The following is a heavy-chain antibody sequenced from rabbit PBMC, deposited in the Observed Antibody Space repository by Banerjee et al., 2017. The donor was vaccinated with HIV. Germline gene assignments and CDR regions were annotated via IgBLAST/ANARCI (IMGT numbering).Heavy chain of an antibody. Sequence: QEQLVESGGGLVQPEGSLTLTCKASGFDFSATYYVCWVRQAPGKGLEWIACVYSASSGLSYYANWVKGRFTISKTSSTTVTLQMTDLTAADTATYFCARWTNGYAYYGYTLNLWGPGTLVTVS. V-gene: IGHV1S45*01. J-gene: IGHJ4*01. CDR1: GFDFSATYY. D-gene: IGHD6-1*01. CDR3: ARWTNGYAYYGYTLNL. CDR2: VYSASSGLS.